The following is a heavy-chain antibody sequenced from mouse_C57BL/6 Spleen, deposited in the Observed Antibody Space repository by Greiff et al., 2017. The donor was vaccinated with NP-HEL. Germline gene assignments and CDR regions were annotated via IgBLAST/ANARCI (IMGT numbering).Heavy chain of an antibody. CDR1: GYAFSSYW. V-gene: IGHV1-80*01. D-gene: IGHD2-2*01. J-gene: IGHJ1*03. CDR3: ARRRGYHQYFDV. CDR2: IYPGDGDT. Sequence: VQLQQSGAELVKPGASVKISCKASGYAFSSYWMNWVKQRPGKGLEWIGQIYPGDGDTNYNGKFKGKATLTADKSSSTAYMQLSSLTSEDSAVYFCARRRGYHQYFDVWGTGTTVTVSS.